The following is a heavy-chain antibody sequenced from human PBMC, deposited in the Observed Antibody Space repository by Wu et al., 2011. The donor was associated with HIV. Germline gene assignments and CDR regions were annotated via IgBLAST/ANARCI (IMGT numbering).Heavy chain of an antibody. Sequence: QVQLVQSGAEMKKPGSSLKVSCKASGGTFSGYAVSWVRQAPGQGLEWMGGILPMFGTTNYAQKFQGRVTITADKSATTVYMELRSLRSEDTAVYYCARSGVSAEYYFYYMNVWGKGTTVTVSS. D-gene: IGHD2-2*01. CDR3: ARSGVSAEYYFYYMNV. CDR2: ILPMFGTT. V-gene: IGHV1-69*14. CDR1: GGTFSGYA. J-gene: IGHJ6*03.